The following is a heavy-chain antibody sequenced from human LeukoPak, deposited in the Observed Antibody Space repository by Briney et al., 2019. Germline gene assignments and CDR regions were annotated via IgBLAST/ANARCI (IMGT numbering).Heavy chain of an antibody. V-gene: IGHV3-33*01. J-gene: IGHJ1*01. CDR2: IWYDGSNK. CDR1: GFTFSSYG. D-gene: IGHD3-22*01. Sequence: GGSLRLSCAASGFTFSSYGMHWVRQGPGKGLEWVAVIWYDGSNKYYADSVKGRFTISRDNSKNTLYLQMNSLRAEDTAVYYCARDSSGYYPLEYFQHWGQGTLVTVSS. CDR3: ARDSSGYYPLEYFQH.